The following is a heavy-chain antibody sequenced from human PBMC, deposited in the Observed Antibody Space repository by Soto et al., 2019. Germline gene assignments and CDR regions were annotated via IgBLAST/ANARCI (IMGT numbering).Heavy chain of an antibody. CDR2: IKQDGSEK. CDR3: ARDRYYYDSRNYFDY. V-gene: IGHV3-7*01. J-gene: IGHJ4*02. CDR1: GFTFSSYW. Sequence: PGGSLRLSCAASGFTFSSYWMSWVRQAPGKGLEWVANIKQDGSEKYYVDSVKGRFTISRGNAKNSLYLQMNSLRAEDTAVYYCARDRYYYDSRNYFDYWGQGTLVTVSS. D-gene: IGHD3-22*01.